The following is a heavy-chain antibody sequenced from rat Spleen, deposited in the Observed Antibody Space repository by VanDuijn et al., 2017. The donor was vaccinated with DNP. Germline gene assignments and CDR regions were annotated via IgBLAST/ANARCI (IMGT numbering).Heavy chain of an antibody. J-gene: IGHJ4*01. Sequence: EVQLQESGPGLVKPSQSLSLTCSVTGYSITSNYWGWIRTFPGSEMEWIGHINYGGSTRYNPSPKSRISMTRDTSKNQFFLQLNSLTTEDTATYYCARLRLEWEVRAMDAWGQGTSVTVSS. V-gene: IGHV3-1*01. CDR3: ARLRLEWEVRAMDA. D-gene: IGHD1-1*01. CDR2: INYGGST. CDR1: GYSITSNY.